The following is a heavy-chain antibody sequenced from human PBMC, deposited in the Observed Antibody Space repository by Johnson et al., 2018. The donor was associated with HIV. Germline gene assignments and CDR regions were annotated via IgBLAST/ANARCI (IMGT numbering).Heavy chain of an antibody. D-gene: IGHD6-6*01. Sequence: QVQLVESGGGVVQPGRSLRLSCAASGFTFSSYGMHWVRQAPGKGLEWVAVIWYDGSNKYYADSVQGRFTISRDNSKNTLYLQMNSLRAEDTAVYYCARGRLVGYSSSAGAFDIWGQGTMVTVSS. V-gene: IGHV3-30*19. J-gene: IGHJ3*02. CDR1: GFTFSSYG. CDR2: IWYDGSNK. CDR3: ARGRLVGYSSSAGAFDI.